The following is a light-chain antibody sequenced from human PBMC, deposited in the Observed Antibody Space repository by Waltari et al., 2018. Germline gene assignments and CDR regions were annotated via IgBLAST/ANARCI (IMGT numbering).Light chain of an antibody. CDR3: QAWDSSTVV. J-gene: IGLJ2*01. Sequence: SYELTQPPSVSVSPGQTATITCSGDQLCDNYAYWYQQWPGQSPVVVIYQDGKRPSGIPERFSGSNSGNTATLTISGTQAMDGADYYCQAWDSSTVVFGGGTKLTVL. V-gene: IGLV3-1*01. CDR1: QLCDNY. CDR2: QDG.